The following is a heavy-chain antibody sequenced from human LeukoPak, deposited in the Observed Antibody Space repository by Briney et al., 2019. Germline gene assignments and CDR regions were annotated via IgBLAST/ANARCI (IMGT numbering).Heavy chain of an antibody. CDR2: INTDGRTT. V-gene: IGHV3-74*01. D-gene: IGHD2-2*02. CDR1: GFSFSSYW. CDR3: ARDNTYMFDY. J-gene: IGHJ4*02. Sequence: GGSLGLSCAASGFSFSSYWMNWVRQAPGKGLVWVAHINTDGRTTTYADSVKGRFTVARDNAKNTLYLEMNRLRAEDTAVYYCARDNTYMFDYWGQGTQVTVSS.